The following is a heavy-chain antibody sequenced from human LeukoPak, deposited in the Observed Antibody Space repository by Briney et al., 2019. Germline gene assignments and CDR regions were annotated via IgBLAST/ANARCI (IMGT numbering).Heavy chain of an antibody. V-gene: IGHV3-7*01. J-gene: IGHJ4*02. Sequence: PGGSLRLSCAASGFTFSIYWMSWVRQAPGKGLEWVANIKPDGSEEYYVDSVKGRFTISRDNVKNSLYLQMNSLRAEDTAVYYCAKDDRYTYGFYLDYWGQGTLVTVSS. CDR1: GFTFSIYW. CDR3: AKDDRYTYGFYLDY. D-gene: IGHD5-18*01. CDR2: IKPDGSEE.